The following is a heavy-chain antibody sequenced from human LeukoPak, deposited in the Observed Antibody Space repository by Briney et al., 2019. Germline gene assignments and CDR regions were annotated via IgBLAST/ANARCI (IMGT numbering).Heavy chain of an antibody. V-gene: IGHV4-34*01. Sequence: PSETLSLTCAVYGGSFSGYYWSWIRQPPGKGLDWIGEINHSGSTNYNPSLKSRVTISVDTSKNQFSQKLSSVTAADTAVYYCASQRSRYCSSTSCRAFDPWGQGTLVTVSS. CDR3: ASQRSRYCSSTSCRAFDP. J-gene: IGHJ5*02. CDR1: GGSFSGYY. D-gene: IGHD2-2*01. CDR2: INHSGST.